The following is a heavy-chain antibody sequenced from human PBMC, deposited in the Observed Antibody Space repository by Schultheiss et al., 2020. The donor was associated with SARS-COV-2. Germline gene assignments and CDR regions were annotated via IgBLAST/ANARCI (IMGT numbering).Heavy chain of an antibody. V-gene: IGHV3-21*01. CDR3: AREGVYYDILTGYYKPHCFDY. D-gene: IGHD3-9*01. CDR2: ISSSSSYI. CDR1: GFTFSSYS. J-gene: IGHJ4*02. Sequence: GESLKISCAASGFTFSSYSMNWVRQAPGKGLEWVSSISSSSSYIYYADSVKGRFTISRDNAKNSLYLQMNSLRAEDTAVYYCAREGVYYDILTGYYKPHCFDYWGQGTLVTVSS.